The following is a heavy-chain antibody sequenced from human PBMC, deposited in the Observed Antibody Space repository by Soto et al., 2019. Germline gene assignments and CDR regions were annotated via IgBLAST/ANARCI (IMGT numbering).Heavy chain of an antibody. CDR2: IYYSGST. Sequence: PSKTLSLTCTVSGGSISSGGYYWSWIRQHPGKGLEWIGYIYYSGSTYYNPSLKSRVTISVDTSKNQFSLKLSSVTAADTAVYYCARENHKNAFDIWGQGTMVTVSS. CDR3: ARENHKNAFDI. CDR1: GGSISSGGYY. V-gene: IGHV4-31*03. J-gene: IGHJ3*02.